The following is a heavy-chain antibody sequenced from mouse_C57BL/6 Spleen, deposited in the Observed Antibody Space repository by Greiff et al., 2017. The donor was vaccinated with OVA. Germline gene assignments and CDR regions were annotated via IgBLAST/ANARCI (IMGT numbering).Heavy chain of an antibody. Sequence: DVMLVESGEGLVKPGGSLKLSCAASGFTFSSYAMSWVRQTPEKRLEWVAYISSGGDYIYYADTVKGRFTISRDNARNTLYLQMSSLKSEDTAMYYCTRDNYYGSSPHYYAMDYWGQGTSVTVSS. CDR3: TRDNYYGSSPHYYAMDY. CDR2: ISSGGDYI. CDR1: GFTFSSYA. V-gene: IGHV5-9-1*02. J-gene: IGHJ4*01. D-gene: IGHD1-1*01.